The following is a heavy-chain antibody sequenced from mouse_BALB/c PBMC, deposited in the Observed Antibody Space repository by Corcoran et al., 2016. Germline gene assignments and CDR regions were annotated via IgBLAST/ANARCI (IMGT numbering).Heavy chain of an antibody. V-gene: IGHV9-3-1*01. CDR3: ARYGYGFAY. D-gene: IGHD2-2*01. CDR1: GYTFTNYG. J-gene: IGHJ3*01. CDR2: INTYTGEP. Sequence: QIQLVQSGPELKKPGETVKISCKASGYTFTNYGMNWVKQAPGKGLKWMGWINTYTGEPTYADDFKGRFAFSLENSASTAYLQINNLKNEDTATYFCARYGYGFAYWGQGTLVTVSA.